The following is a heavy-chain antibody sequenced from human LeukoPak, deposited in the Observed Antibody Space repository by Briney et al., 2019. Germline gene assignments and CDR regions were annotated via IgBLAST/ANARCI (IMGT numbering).Heavy chain of an antibody. J-gene: IGHJ4*01. D-gene: IGHD5-18*01. CDR2: ISSSGGST. V-gene: IGHV3-23*01. CDR3: AKGWGPYTAMHY. CDR1: GFTFSSYG. Sequence: GGTLRLSCAASGFTFSSYGMSWVRQAPGKGLEWVSTISSSGGSTYYADSVKGRFTISRDNSKSTLYLQMNSLRAEDTALYYCAKGWGPYTAMHYWGQGTLVTVSS.